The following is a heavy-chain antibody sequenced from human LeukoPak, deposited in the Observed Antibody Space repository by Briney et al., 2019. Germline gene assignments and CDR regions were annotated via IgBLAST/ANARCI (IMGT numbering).Heavy chain of an antibody. CDR1: GGSISSGIYY. J-gene: IGHJ4*02. V-gene: IGHV4-61*02. CDR3: ATSRWPRDANFDY. D-gene: IGHD6-13*01. CDR2: IYTSGST. Sequence: SSETLSLTCTVSGGSISSGIYYWNWIRQPAGKGLEWIGRIYTSGSTNYNPSLKSRVIISLDTSTNQVSLKLRSVTAADTAVYYCATSRWPRDANFDYWGQGTLVTVSS.